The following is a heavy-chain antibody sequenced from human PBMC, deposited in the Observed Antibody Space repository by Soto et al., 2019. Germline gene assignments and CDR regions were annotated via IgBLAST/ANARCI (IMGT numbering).Heavy chain of an antibody. CDR1: GYTFTSYA. D-gene: IGHD6-13*01. CDR2: INAGNGNT. CDR3: ARERSSSLGAFDI. V-gene: IGHV1-3*01. J-gene: IGHJ3*02. Sequence: ASVKVSCKASGYTFTSYAMHWVRQAPGQRLEWMGWINAGNGNTKYSQQFQGRVTITRDTSASTAYMELSSLRSEDTAVYYCARERSSSLGAFDIWGQGTMVTVSS.